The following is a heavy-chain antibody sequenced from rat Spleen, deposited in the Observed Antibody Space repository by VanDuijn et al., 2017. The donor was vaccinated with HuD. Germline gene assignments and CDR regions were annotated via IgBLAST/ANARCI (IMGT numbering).Heavy chain of an antibody. CDR2: ISYDGSST. V-gene: IGHV5-29*01. D-gene: IGHD1-7*01. CDR1: GFTFSNYG. CDR3: ARFEVGAGDY. Sequence: EVQLVESGGGLVQPGRSLKLSCAASGFTFSNYGMAWVRQAPTKGLEWVATISYDGSSTYYRDSVKGRFTISRDNAKSTLYLQMDSLRSEDTATYYCARFEVGAGDYWGQGTLVTVSS. J-gene: IGHJ3*01.